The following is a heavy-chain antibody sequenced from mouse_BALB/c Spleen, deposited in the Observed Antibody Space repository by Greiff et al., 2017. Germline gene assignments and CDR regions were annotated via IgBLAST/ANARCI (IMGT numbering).Heavy chain of an antibody. CDR2: ISYDGSN. D-gene: IGHD2-3*01. CDR1: GYSITSGYY. J-gene: IGHJ2*01. Sequence: EVKLVESGPGLVKPSQSLSLTCSVTGYSITSGYYWNWIRQFPGNKLEWMGYISYDGSNNYNPSLKNRISITRDTSKNQFFLKLNSVTTEDTATYYCASYDCYVFDYWGQGTTLTVSS. CDR3: ASYDCYVFDY. V-gene: IGHV3-6*02.